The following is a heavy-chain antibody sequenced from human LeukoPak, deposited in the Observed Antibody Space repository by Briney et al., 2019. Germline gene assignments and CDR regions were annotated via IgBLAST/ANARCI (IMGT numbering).Heavy chain of an antibody. V-gene: IGHV4-61*08. Sequence: SETLSLTCTVSGGSISSGGYYWSWIRQHPGKGLEFVGYIFYSGTTNFNPSLKSRVTLSVDTSKNQFSLRLKSVAAADTAIYYCARGYTNGVNQEVWLDPWGQGTLVIVSS. CDR1: GGSISSGGYY. CDR2: IFYSGTT. CDR3: ARGYTNGVNQEVWLDP. J-gene: IGHJ5*02. D-gene: IGHD2-8*01.